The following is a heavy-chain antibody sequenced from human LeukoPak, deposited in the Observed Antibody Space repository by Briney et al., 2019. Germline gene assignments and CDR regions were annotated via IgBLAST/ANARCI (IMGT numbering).Heavy chain of an antibody. CDR3: ARDLRDSSGWMYNWFDA. D-gene: IGHD6-19*01. CDR1: GGSISSYY. CDR2: LYYSGST. Sequence: SETLSLTCTVSGGSISSYYWSWIRQPPGKGLEWIGYLYYSGSTNYNPSLKSRVTISVDTSKNQFSLKLSSVTAADTAVYYCARDLRDSSGWMYNWFDAWGQGTLVTVSS. J-gene: IGHJ5*02. V-gene: IGHV4-59*01.